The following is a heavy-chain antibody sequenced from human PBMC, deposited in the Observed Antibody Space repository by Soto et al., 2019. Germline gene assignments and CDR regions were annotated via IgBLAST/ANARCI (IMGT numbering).Heavy chain of an antibody. CDR3: AKAGVGATTGPAFDI. D-gene: IGHD1-26*01. Sequence: GGSLRLSCAASGFTFSSYAMSWVRQAPGKGLEWVSAISGSGGSTYYADSVKGRFTISRDNSKNTLFLQMNSLRAEDTAVYYCAKAGVGATTGPAFDIWGQGTMVTVSS. V-gene: IGHV3-23*01. CDR2: ISGSGGST. CDR1: GFTFSSYA. J-gene: IGHJ3*02.